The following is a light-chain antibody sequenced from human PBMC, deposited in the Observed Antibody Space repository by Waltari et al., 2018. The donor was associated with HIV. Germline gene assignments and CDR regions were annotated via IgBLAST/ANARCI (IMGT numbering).Light chain of an antibody. V-gene: IGLV3-21*02. J-gene: IGLJ2*01. CDR3: QVWHSRTAHVE. CDR2: DAS. CDR1: NIGSKN. Sequence: SYVLTQSSSVSVAPGRTAAITCGGDNIGSKNVQWYQQKSGQAPVLIFYDASGRPPGSPERLSGSNSGNTATLTITRVEAGDEADYYCQVWHSRTAHVEFGGGTTLTVL.